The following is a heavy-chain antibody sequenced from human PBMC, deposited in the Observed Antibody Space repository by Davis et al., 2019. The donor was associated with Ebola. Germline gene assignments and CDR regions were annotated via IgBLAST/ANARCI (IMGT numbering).Heavy chain of an antibody. CDR1: GYTLTELS. Sequence: ASVKVSCKVSGYTLTELSMHWVRQAPGKGLEWMGGFDPEDGETIYAQKFQGRVTMTEDTSTDTAYMELSSLRSEDTAVYYCATGFDFWSGSPPDKAGDYWGQGTLVTVSS. CDR2: FDPEDGET. J-gene: IGHJ4*02. CDR3: ATGFDFWSGSPPDKAGDY. D-gene: IGHD3-3*01. V-gene: IGHV1-24*01.